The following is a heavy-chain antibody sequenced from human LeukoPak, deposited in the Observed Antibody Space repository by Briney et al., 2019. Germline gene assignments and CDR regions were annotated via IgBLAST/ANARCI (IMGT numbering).Heavy chain of an antibody. V-gene: IGHV3-53*04. CDR2: IYSGGGT. J-gene: IGHJ4*02. CDR1: GFPVSSSY. CDR3: ARVGVGTVAGNYFDD. Sequence: GGSLRLSYTASGFPVSSSYMTWVRQAPGKGLQWVSLIYSGGGTFYADSVKGRFTISRHNFENTLYLQMNNLRAEDTAVYYCARVGVGTVAGNYFDDWGQGTLVTVSS. D-gene: IGHD6-19*01.